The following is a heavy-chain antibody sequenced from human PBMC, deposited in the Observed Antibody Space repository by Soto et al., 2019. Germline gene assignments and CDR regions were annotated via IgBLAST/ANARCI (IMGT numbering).Heavy chain of an antibody. Sequence: PSETLSLTCAVYGGSVSVYYWSLIRQPPGKGLEWIGEINHSGSTNYNPSLKSRVTISVDTSKNQFSLKLSSVTAADTAVYYCARQSYRFLEWFNEYRGMDVWGQGTTVTVSS. D-gene: IGHD3-3*01. CDR1: GGSVSVYY. CDR2: INHSGST. CDR3: ARQSYRFLEWFNEYRGMDV. J-gene: IGHJ6*02. V-gene: IGHV4-34*01.